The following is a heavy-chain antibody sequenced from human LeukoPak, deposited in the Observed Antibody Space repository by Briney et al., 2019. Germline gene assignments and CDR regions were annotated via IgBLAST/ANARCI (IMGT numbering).Heavy chain of an antibody. D-gene: IGHD5-12*01. Sequence: LSGGSLRLSCAASGFTFGTYSMKWVRQAPGKGLEWVSYISDSSAMYYADSVRGRFTISRENDKNSLFLQMNSLRAEDTAVYYCARDGGYSGYDADCWGQGTLVTVSS. V-gene: IGHV3-48*01. CDR3: ARDGGYSGYDADC. J-gene: IGHJ4*02. CDR2: ISDSSAM. CDR1: GFTFGTYS.